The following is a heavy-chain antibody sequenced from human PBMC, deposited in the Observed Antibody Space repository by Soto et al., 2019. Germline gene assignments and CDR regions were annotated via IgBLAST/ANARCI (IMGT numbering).Heavy chain of an antibody. J-gene: IGHJ6*02. CDR3: AREVGTYYYYYGMDV. CDR1: GFTFSSYA. Sequence: GGSLRLSCAASGFTFSSYAMHWVRQAPGKGLEWVAVISYDGNNKYYADSVKGRFTLSRDNSKNTLYLQMNSLRAEDTAVYYCAREVGTYYYYYGMDVWGQGTTVTVSS. CDR2: ISYDGNNK. D-gene: IGHD2-15*01. V-gene: IGHV3-30-3*01.